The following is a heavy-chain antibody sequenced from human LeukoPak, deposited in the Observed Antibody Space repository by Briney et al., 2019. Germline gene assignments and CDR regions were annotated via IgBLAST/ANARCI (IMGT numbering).Heavy chain of an antibody. D-gene: IGHD5-24*01. J-gene: IGHJ4*02. CDR1: GGSFSGYY. V-gene: IGHV4-39*01. CDR3: ARQAGEMATTHRLFDY. Sequence: PSETLSLTCAVYGGSFSGYYWGRIRQPPGKGLEWIGSIYYSGSTYYNPSLKSRVTISVDTSKNQFSPKLSSVTAADTAVYYCARQAGEMATTHRLFDYWGQGTLVTVSS. CDR2: IYYSGST.